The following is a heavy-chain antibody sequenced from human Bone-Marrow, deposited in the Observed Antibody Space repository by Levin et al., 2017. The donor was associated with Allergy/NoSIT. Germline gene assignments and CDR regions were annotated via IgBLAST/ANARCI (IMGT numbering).Heavy chain of an antibody. Sequence: GGSLRLSCKASGYTFTSYYMHWVRQAPGQGLEWMGIINPSGGSTSYAQKFQGRVTMTRDTSTSTVYMELSSLRSEDTAVYYCASSLTRSAFDIWGQGTMVTVSS. CDR3: ASSLTRSAFDI. J-gene: IGHJ3*02. V-gene: IGHV1-46*01. CDR2: INPSGGST. CDR1: GYTFTSYY. D-gene: IGHD3-9*01.